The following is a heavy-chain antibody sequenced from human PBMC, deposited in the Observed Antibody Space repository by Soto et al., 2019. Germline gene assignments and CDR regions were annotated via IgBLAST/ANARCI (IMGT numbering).Heavy chain of an antibody. CDR2: ISYDGSNK. CDR3: AKSTGLLSGYYYGMDV. CDR1: GFTFSSYG. Sequence: QVQLVESGGGVVQPGRSLRLSCAASGFTFSSYGMHWVRQAPGKGLEWVAVISYDGSNKYYADSVKGRFTISRDNSKNTLYLQMNSLRAEATAVYYRAKSTGLLSGYYYGMDVWGQGTTVTVSS. V-gene: IGHV3-30*18. J-gene: IGHJ6*02. D-gene: IGHD2-8*02.